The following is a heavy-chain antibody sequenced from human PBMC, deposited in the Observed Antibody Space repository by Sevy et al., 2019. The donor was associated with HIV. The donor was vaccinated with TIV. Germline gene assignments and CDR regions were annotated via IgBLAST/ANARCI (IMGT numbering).Heavy chain of an antibody. V-gene: IGHV3-49*03. CDR1: GFTFDDYA. CDR3: TRGLATADTPEYYFDY. Sequence: GGSLRLSCTASGFTFDDYAMSWFRQAPGKGLEWVAFITRNSYEAYGGTAEYAASVKDRFLISRDDSKSIAYLQMNSLKTEDTAVYYCTRGLATADTPEYYFDYWGQGTLVTV. CDR2: ITRNSYEAYGGTA. J-gene: IGHJ4*02. D-gene: IGHD5-12*01.